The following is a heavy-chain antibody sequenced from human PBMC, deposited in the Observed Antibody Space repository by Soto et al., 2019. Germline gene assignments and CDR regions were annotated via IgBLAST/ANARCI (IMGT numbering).Heavy chain of an antibody. V-gene: IGHV3-21*01. Sequence: GGSLRLSCAASGFTFSSYIMNWVRQSPGKGLEWVSSISSSSSYIYYADSVKGRFTISRDNAKNSLYLQMNSLRAEDTAVYYCARDGDYVWGSYRWSDAFDIWGQGTMVTVSS. J-gene: IGHJ3*02. CDR3: ARDGDYVWGSYRWSDAFDI. CDR2: ISSSSSYI. CDR1: GFTFSSYI. D-gene: IGHD3-16*02.